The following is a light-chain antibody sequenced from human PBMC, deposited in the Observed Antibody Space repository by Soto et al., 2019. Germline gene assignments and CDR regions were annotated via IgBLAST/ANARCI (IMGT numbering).Light chain of an antibody. V-gene: IGLV1-40*01. CDR3: QSYDSSLSGFV. CDR1: SSNIGAGYD. CDR2: GNY. Sequence: QSVLTQPPSVSGAPGQTVTISCTGSSSNIGAGYDVHWYQQLPGTAPKLLIYGNYNRPSGVPDRFSGSKSGTSISLAITGLQAEDEADYYCQSYDSSLSGFVFGTGTKVTVL. J-gene: IGLJ1*01.